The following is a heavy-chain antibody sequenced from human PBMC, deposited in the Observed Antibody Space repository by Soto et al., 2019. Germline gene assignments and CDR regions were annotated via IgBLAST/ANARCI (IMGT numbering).Heavy chain of an antibody. D-gene: IGHD3-16*01. CDR3: ARVPYRLRYPIASSFDY. V-gene: IGHV4-34*01. CDR1: GGSFSGYY. J-gene: IGHJ4*02. Sequence: SETLSLTCAVYGGSFSGYYWSWIRQPPGKGLEWIGEINHSGSTNYNPSLKSRVTISVDTSKNQFSLKLSSVTAADTAVYYCARVPYRLRYPIASSFDYWGQGTLVTVSS. CDR2: INHSGST.